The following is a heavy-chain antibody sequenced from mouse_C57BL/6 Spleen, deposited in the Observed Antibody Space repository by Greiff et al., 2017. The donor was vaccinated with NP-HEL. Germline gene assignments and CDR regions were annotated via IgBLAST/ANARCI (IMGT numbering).Heavy chain of an antibody. Sequence: VQLQQSGPELVKPGASVKIPCKASGYTFTDYNMDWVKQSHGKSLEWIGDINPNNGGTIYNQKFKGKATLTVDKSSSTAYMELRSLTSEDTAVYYCARGDGNYFAYWGQGTLVTVSA. CDR1: GYTFTDYN. V-gene: IGHV1-18*01. J-gene: IGHJ3*01. CDR3: ARGDGNYFAY. D-gene: IGHD2-1*01. CDR2: INPNNGGT.